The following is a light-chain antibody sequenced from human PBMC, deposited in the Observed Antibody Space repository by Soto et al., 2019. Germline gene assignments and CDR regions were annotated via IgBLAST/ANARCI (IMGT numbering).Light chain of an antibody. CDR3: QQYNTFSFA. CDR1: RAIGDW. J-gene: IGKJ2*01. V-gene: IGKV1-5*03. Sequence: DIQMTQSPSTLSASIGDRVTITYRASRAIGDWLAWYQKRPGKAPRLLIYRASRLESGVPSRFSGSGSGTDFTLTISGLQPDDFASYYCQQYNTFSFAFGQGTKVEVQ. CDR2: RAS.